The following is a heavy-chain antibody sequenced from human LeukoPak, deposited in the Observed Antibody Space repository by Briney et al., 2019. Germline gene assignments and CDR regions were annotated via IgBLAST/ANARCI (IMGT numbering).Heavy chain of an antibody. J-gene: IGHJ6*04. V-gene: IGHV3-30*18. CDR3: AKPYLHSMVRGYYYYGMDV. CDR1: GFTFSSYG. Sequence: RRCLRLAFSASGFTFSSYGIDSGRRTRGKGLEWVAAISYDGSNKYYADSVKDRFPISRDNSKNTLYLQMNSLRAEDTAVYYCAKPYLHSMVRGYYYYGMDVWGKGTTVTVSS. CDR2: ISYDGSNK. D-gene: IGHD3-10*01.